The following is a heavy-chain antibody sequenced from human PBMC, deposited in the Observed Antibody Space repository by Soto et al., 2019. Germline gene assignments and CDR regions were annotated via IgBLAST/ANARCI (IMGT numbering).Heavy chain of an antibody. CDR2: INPNSGGT. CDR1: GYIFTGYY. Sequence: ASVKVSCKASGYIFTGYYMHWVRQAPGQGLEWMGWINPNSGGTNYAQKFQGRVTMTRDTSISTAYMELSRLRSDDTAVYYCARAGAIAARSFDYWGQGTLVTV. V-gene: IGHV1-2*02. CDR3: ARAGAIAARSFDY. J-gene: IGHJ4*02. D-gene: IGHD6-6*01.